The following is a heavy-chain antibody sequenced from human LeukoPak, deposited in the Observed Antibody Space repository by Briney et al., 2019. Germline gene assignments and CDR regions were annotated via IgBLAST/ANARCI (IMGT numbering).Heavy chain of an antibody. Sequence: ASVKVSCKASGYTFASYDISWVRQVTGQGLEWMGWMNPNSGKTGYAQKFQGRVTITGNTSIRTAYMELRSLRSEDTAVYYCARASKPNYDILTGYYYYYYMDVWGKGTTVTVSS. D-gene: IGHD3-9*01. CDR3: ARASKPNYDILTGYYYYYYMDV. J-gene: IGHJ6*03. CDR1: GYTFASYD. V-gene: IGHV1-8*01. CDR2: MNPNSGKT.